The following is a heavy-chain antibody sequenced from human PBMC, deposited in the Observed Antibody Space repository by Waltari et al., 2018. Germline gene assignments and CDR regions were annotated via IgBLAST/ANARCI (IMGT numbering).Heavy chain of an antibody. D-gene: IGHD3-10*01. CDR1: GGTFSSYT. CDR3: ARRYYGSGSYYNGDY. Sequence: QVQLVQSGAEVKKPGSSVKVSCKASGGTFSSYTISWVRPAPGQGLEWMGRIIPILVIATYARKFQGRVTITADKSTSTAYMELSSLRSEDTAVYYCARRYYGSGSYYNGDYWGQGTLVTVSS. V-gene: IGHV1-69*02. CDR2: IIPILVIA. J-gene: IGHJ4*02.